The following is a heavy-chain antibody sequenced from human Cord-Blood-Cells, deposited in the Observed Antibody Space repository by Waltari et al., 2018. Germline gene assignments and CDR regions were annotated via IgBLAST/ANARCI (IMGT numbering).Heavy chain of an antibody. D-gene: IGHD1-7*01. J-gene: IGHJ4*02. CDR2: TNDRSKWDN. CDR3: AREGGPYNWNYFYFDY. V-gene: IGHV6-1*01. CDR1: GDSVSSNSAA. Sequence: QVQLQQSGPGLVKPSQTLSLTCAISGDSVSSNSAAWNWIRQSPSRGLEWLGRTNDRSKWDNDYAVAVKRRITINPDTSKNQFSLQLNSVTPEDTAVYYCAREGGPYNWNYFYFDYWGQGTLVTVSS.